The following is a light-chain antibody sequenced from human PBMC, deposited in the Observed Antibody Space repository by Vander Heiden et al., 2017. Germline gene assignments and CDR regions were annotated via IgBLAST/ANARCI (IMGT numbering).Light chain of an antibody. Sequence: DIQMTQSPSSLSASVGDRVTITCRASQFIRSHLNWYQQEPGKAPKLLIYAASTLQSGVPSRFSGSGYGTDFTLTISSLQPEDFATYYCQQSDSYWGTGGQGTRLEVK. CDR2: AAS. CDR3: QQSDSYWGT. V-gene: IGKV1-39*01. CDR1: QFIRSH. J-gene: IGKJ1*01.